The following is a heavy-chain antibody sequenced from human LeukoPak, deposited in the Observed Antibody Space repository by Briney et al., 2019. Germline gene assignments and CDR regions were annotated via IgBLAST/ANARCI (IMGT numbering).Heavy chain of an antibody. V-gene: IGHV3-23*01. CDR2: ISGSGGGT. D-gene: IGHD5-18*01. Sequence: GGSLRLSCAASGFTFSSYAMSWVRQAPGKGLEWVPAISGSGGGTYYADSVKGRFTISRDNSKNTLYLQMNSLRAEDTAVYYCAKRSGYSYGYFDYWGQGTLVTVSS. CDR3: AKRSGYSYGYFDY. J-gene: IGHJ4*02. CDR1: GFTFSSYA.